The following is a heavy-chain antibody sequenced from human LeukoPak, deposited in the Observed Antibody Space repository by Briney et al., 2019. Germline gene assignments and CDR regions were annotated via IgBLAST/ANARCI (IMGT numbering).Heavy chain of an antibody. CDR3: ARGGRGYCTSSTCYFDS. Sequence: SQTLSLTCAISGDSVSSNSAAWNWIRQSPSRGLEWLGRAYYRSKWFNDYAVSVRGRITINPDTSKNQFSLQLNSVTPEDTAIYYCARGGRGYCTSSTCYFDSWGQGALVTVSP. CDR1: GDSVSSNSAA. CDR2: AYYRSKWFN. D-gene: IGHD2-2*01. J-gene: IGHJ4*02. V-gene: IGHV6-1*01.